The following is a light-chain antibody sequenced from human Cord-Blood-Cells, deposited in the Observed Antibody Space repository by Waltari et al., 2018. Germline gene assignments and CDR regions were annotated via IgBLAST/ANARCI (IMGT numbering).Light chain of an antibody. CDR2: GAS. Sequence: EIVMTQPPATLPVYPGERPTLSCRASQSVCSNLAWYQQKPGQAPRLLIYGASTRATGSPARCSGSGSGTEFTLTISSLQSEDFAVYYCQQYNNWPPLTFGGGTKVEIK. V-gene: IGKV3-15*01. CDR3: QQYNNWPPLT. J-gene: IGKJ4*01. CDR1: QSVCSN.